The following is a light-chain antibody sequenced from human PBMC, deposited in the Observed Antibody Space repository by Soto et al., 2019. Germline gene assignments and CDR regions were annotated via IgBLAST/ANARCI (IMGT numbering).Light chain of an antibody. Sequence: EIVLTQSPGTLSLSPGERATLSCRASQSVSSSYLAWYQQKPGQAPRLLIFDASQRATGIPARFRGSGSGTDFTLSISSLEPEDFAVYYCQQYGGLPTFGQGTKVDI. CDR3: QQYGGLPT. J-gene: IGKJ1*01. V-gene: IGKV3-20*01. CDR2: DAS. CDR1: QSVSSSY.